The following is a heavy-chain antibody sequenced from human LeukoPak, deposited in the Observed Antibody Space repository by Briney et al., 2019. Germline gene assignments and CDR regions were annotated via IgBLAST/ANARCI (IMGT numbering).Heavy chain of an antibody. CDR1: GFTFSSYS. V-gene: IGHV3-48*01. J-gene: IGHJ4*02. Sequence: GGTLRLSCAASGFTFSSYSMNWVRQAPGKVLGWVSYISSRSNTIYYVDSVKGRFTISRDNAKNSLCLQMNSLRAEDTAVYYCARDVRELFDYWGQGTLVTVSS. CDR2: ISSRSNTI. D-gene: IGHD3-10*01. CDR3: ARDVRELFDY.